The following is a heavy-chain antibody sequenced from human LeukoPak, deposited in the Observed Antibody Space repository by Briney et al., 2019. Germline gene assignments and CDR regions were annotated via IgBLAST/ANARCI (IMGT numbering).Heavy chain of an antibody. Sequence: GGSLRPSCAASGFTFSSYNMNWVRQAPGKGLEWVSSISSSSNTIYYADSVKGRFTISRDNSKNTLYLQMNSLRAEDTAVYYCARVDTAMEIYYYYGMDVWGQGTTVTVSS. V-gene: IGHV3-48*01. D-gene: IGHD5-18*01. CDR2: ISSSSNTI. CDR1: GFTFSSYN. CDR3: ARVDTAMEIYYYYGMDV. J-gene: IGHJ6*02.